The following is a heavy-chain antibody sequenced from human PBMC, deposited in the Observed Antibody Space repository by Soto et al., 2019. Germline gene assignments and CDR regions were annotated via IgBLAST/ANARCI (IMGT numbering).Heavy chain of an antibody. CDR2: IIPILGIA. V-gene: IGHV1-69*08. J-gene: IGHJ5*02. CDR3: ARDVNCSGGSCYSAYWFDP. CDR1: GGTFSSYT. D-gene: IGHD2-15*01. Sequence: QVQLVQSGAEVKKPGSSVKVSCKASGGTFSSYTISWVRQAPGQGLEWMGRIIPILGIANYAQKFQGRVTITADKSTCTAYMELSSLRSEDTAVYYCARDVNCSGGSCYSAYWFDPWGQGTLVTVSS.